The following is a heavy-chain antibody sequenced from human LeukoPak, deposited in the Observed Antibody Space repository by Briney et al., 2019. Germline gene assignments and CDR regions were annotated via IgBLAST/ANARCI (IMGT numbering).Heavy chain of an antibody. D-gene: IGHD6-19*01. CDR2: ISSSSSYI. CDR3: ARDLAVADAFYFDS. V-gene: IGHV3-21*01. J-gene: IGHJ4*02. Sequence: GGSLRLSCAASGFTFSSYSMNWVRQAPGKGLEWVSSISSSSSYIYYADSVKGRFTISRDNARNSLYLQMNSLRAEDTAVYYCARDLAVADAFYFDSWGQGTLVTVSS. CDR1: GFTFSSYS.